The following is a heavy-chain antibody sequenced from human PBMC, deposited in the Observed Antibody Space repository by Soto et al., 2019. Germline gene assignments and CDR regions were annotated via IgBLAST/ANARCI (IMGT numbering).Heavy chain of an antibody. Sequence: LRLSCAASGLTFSSYAMSWVRQAPGKGLEWVSAISGSGGSTYYADSVKGRFTISRDNSKNTLYLQMNSLRAEDTAVYYCAKESANTIFGAFDYWGQGTLVTVSS. CDR2: ISGSGGST. J-gene: IGHJ4*02. D-gene: IGHD3-3*01. CDR1: GLTFSSYA. V-gene: IGHV3-23*01. CDR3: AKESANTIFGAFDY.